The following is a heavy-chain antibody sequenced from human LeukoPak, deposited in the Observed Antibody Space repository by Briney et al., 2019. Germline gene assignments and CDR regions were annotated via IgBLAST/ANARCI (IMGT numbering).Heavy chain of an antibody. CDR1: GFTFSSYA. J-gene: IGHJ5*02. V-gene: IGHV3-30-3*01. CDR3: ARGAHPATPGNWFDP. CDR2: ISYDGSNK. Sequence: GGSLRLSCAASGFTFSSYAMHWVRQAPGKGLEWVAVISYDGSNKYYADSVKGRFTISRDNSKNTLYLQMNSLRAEDTAVYYCARGAHPATPGNWFDPWGQGTLVTVSS. D-gene: IGHD2-15*01.